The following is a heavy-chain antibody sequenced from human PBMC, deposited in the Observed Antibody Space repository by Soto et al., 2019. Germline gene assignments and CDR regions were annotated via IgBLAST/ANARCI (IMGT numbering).Heavy chain of an antibody. D-gene: IGHD4-17*01. CDR1: GGTFSSYA. J-gene: IGHJ4*02. Sequence: QVQLVQSGAEVKKPGSSVKVSCKASGGTFSSYAISWVRQAPGQGLEWMGGIIPIFGTANYEQKFQGRVTITAAESTSTAYMELSSLRSEDTAVYSCARGPPTVTYFDYWGQGTLVTVSS. CDR2: IIPIFGTA. CDR3: ARGPPTVTYFDY. V-gene: IGHV1-69*01.